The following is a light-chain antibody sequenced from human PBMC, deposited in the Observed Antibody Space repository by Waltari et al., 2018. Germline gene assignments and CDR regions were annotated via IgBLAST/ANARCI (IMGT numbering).Light chain of an antibody. V-gene: IGKV1-9*01. J-gene: IGKJ1*01. CDR1: QGISSY. Sequence: IQLTQSPSSLSASVGDRVTITCRASQGISSYLAWYQQKPGKSPKLLIYAASTLQSGVPSRFSGSGSGTDFTLTISSLQPEDFAIYYCLQLNSYPRTFGQGTKVEIK. CDR2: AAS. CDR3: LQLNSYPRT.